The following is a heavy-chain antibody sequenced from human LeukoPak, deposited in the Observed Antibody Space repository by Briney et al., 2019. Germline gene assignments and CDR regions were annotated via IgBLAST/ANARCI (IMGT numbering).Heavy chain of an antibody. V-gene: IGHV3-33*01. J-gene: IGHJ4*02. CDR2: IWYDGSNK. CDR3: ARGTRYDSSGYYSQDLDY. CDR1: GFTFRAYG. D-gene: IGHD3-22*01. Sequence: GGSLRLSCAASGFTFRAYGMHWVRQAPGKGLEWAAVIWYDGSNKYYADSVKGRFTISRDNSKNTLYLQMNSLRAEDTAVYYCARGTRYDSSGYYSQDLDYWGQGTLVTVSS.